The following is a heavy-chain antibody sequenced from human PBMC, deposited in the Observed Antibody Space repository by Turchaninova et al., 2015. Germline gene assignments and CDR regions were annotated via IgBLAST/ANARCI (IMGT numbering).Heavy chain of an antibody. CDR2: INGDGTYT. CDR3: ARGYSEKVDL. J-gene: IGHJ5*02. CDR1: GFAFSGMW. D-gene: IGHD4-11*01. V-gene: IGHV3-74*01. Sequence: DVQVVESGGDLVQPGGSLRVSCVASGFAFSGMWMHWVRQAPGKGRVWVSRINGDGTYTSYADSVAGRFTISRDNAKSTLYLQMNSLRVEDTAVYYCARGYSEKVDLWGQGTLVTVSS.